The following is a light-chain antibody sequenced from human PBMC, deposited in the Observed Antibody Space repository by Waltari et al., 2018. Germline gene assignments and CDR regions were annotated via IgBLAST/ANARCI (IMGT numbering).Light chain of an antibody. CDR3: QQYNDYLGT. CDR2: EAS. J-gene: IGKJ1*01. CDR1: QSIGRW. V-gene: IGKV1-5*03. Sequence: SVGDTVIVTCRASQSIGRWLAWYQQKPGKAPKLLIFEASNLETGVPSRFSGSGSETDFTLTISSLQPDDFATYYCQQYNDYLGTFGQGTRVEIK.